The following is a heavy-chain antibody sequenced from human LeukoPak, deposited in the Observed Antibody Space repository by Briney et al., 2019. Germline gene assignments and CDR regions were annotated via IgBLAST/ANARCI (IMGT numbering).Heavy chain of an antibody. D-gene: IGHD6-13*01. CDR3: ARGRAAAGHTFDY. Sequence: SETLSLTCTVSGGSISSYYWSWIRQPPGKGLEGIGYIYYSGSTNYNPSLKSRVTISVDTSKNQFSLKLSSVTAADTAVYYCARGRAAAGHTFDYWGQGTLVTVSS. CDR2: IYYSGST. J-gene: IGHJ4*02. V-gene: IGHV4-59*01. CDR1: GGSISSYY.